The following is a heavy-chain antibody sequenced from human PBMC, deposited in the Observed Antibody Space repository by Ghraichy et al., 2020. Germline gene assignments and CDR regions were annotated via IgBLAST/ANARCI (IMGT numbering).Heavy chain of an antibody. J-gene: IGHJ4*02. D-gene: IGHD1-26*01. CDR3: VRELDDSGSALPPTDS. CDR2: IYYRGTT. V-gene: IGHV4-39*01. Sequence: SETLSLTCTVSGGSISSNNFYGGWIRQPPGKGLEWIGSIYYRGTTYYNPSLRSRVTISVDTSNNQFSLKLSSVTAADTAVYYCVRELDDSGSALPPTDSWGQGTLVTVSS. CDR1: GGSISSNNFY.